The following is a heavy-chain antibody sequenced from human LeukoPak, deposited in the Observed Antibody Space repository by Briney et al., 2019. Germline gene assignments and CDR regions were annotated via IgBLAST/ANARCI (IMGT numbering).Heavy chain of an antibody. CDR3: ARDNPSVLWFGELVNYYYMDV. J-gene: IGHJ6*03. CDR1: GGSISSYY. Sequence: SETLSLTCTVSGGSISSYYWSWIRQPAGKGLEWIGRIYTSGSTNYNPSLKSRVTMSVDTSKNQFSLKLSSVTAADTAVYYCARDNPSVLWFGELVNYYYMDVRGKGTTVTISS. V-gene: IGHV4-4*07. D-gene: IGHD3-10*01. CDR2: IYTSGST.